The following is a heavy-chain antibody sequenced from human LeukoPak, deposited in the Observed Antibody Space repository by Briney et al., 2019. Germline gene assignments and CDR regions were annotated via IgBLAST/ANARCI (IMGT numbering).Heavy chain of an antibody. Sequence: GGSLRLSCAASGFTFSNYAMSWVRQAPGTGLEWASGSSGSGGSTYYADSVKGRFTISRDNSKNTLYLQMNSLRAEDTAVYYCAKYYGQGDYYYYYGTDVWGQGTTVTVSS. CDR3: AKYYGQGDYYYYYGTDV. V-gene: IGHV3-23*01. J-gene: IGHJ6*02. CDR2: SSGSGGST. CDR1: GFTFSNYA. D-gene: IGHD4-17*01.